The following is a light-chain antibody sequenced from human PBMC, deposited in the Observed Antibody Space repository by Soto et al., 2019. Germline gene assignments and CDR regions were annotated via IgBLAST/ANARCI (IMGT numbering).Light chain of an antibody. Sequence: QSVLTQPASVSGSPGQSITISCTGTSSDVGSFNYVSWYQQHPGKVPKLIIYDVTNRPSGVSNRFSGSKSGNTASLTISGLQAEDEADYYCSSYTTSSTVLFGGGTQLTVL. V-gene: IGLV2-14*01. CDR3: SSYTTSSTVL. J-gene: IGLJ7*01. CDR2: DVT. CDR1: SSDVGSFNY.